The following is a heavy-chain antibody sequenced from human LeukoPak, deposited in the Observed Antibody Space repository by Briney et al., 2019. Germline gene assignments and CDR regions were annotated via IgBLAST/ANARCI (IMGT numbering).Heavy chain of an antibody. CDR1: GGSISSSY. Sequence: PSETLSLTCTVSGGSISSSYWSWIRQPPGKGLEWMGYIYYSGSTNYNSSLKSRVTISVDTSKNQFSLKLSSVSAADTAVYYCARHRYVWGSYRLDYWGQGTLVTVSS. CDR2: IYYSGST. CDR3: ARHRYVWGSYRLDY. V-gene: IGHV4-59*08. D-gene: IGHD3-16*02. J-gene: IGHJ4*02.